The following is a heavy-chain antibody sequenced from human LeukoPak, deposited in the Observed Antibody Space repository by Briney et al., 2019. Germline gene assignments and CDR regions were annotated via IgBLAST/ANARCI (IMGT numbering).Heavy chain of an antibody. CDR3: ARSVATIIDAFDI. V-gene: IGHV4-38-2*02. D-gene: IGHD5-12*01. Sequence: SETLSLTCTVSGYSISTGYYWGWIRQPPGKGLEWIGNIYYSGRTSYNPSLKSRVTISVDTSKNQLSLKLSSVTAADTAVYYCARSVATIIDAFDIWGQGTMVTVSS. CDR1: GYSISTGYY. CDR2: IYYSGRT. J-gene: IGHJ3*02.